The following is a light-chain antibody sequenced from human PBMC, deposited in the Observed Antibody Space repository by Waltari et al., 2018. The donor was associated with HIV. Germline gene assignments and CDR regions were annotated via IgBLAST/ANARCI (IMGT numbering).Light chain of an antibody. CDR2: EVS. V-gene: IGLV2-14*01. CDR3: SSYTTSSTLDV. CDR1: TSDIGRYNS. J-gene: IGLJ3*02. Sequence: QSALTQPASVSGSPGQSITIPCTGTTSDIGRYNSVSWYQQHPGKAPRLMIYEVSNRPSGVSNRFSGSKSGNTASLTISGLQTEDEADYYCSSYTTSSTLDVFGGGTKLTVL.